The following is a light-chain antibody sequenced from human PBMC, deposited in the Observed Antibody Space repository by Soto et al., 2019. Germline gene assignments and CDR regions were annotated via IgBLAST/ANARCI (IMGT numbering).Light chain of an antibody. V-gene: IGKV3-15*01. Sequence: EIVMTQSPATLSVSPGERATLSCRASQSVSSNLAWYQQKPGQAPRLLIYGAYTRATGIPARFSGSGSGTEFTLTIRSLQSEDFAVYYCKQYNNWPRTFGQGTKVDI. CDR3: KQYNNWPRT. CDR1: QSVSSN. J-gene: IGKJ1*01. CDR2: GAY.